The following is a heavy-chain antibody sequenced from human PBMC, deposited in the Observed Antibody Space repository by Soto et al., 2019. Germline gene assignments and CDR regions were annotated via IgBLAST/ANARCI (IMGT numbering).Heavy chain of an antibody. J-gene: IGHJ3*02. CDR1: GFSFAAYG. CDR3: ARGKLSSARENAFDI. V-gene: IGHV3-20*01. D-gene: IGHD1-7*01. Sequence: VGSLRLSCPASGFSFAAYGMSWFRQAPGKGLQWVSAISGNGGSTGYGASVKGRFTISRDNAKNSLYLQMNSLRAEDTALYHCARGKLSSARENAFDIWGQGTMVTVS. CDR2: ISGNGGST.